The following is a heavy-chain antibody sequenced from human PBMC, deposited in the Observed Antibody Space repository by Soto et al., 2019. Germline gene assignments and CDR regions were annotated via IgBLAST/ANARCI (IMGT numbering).Heavy chain of an antibody. Sequence: SVKVSCKASGGTLSNHAISWVRQAPGQGLEWMGGIVPILGTAFYAQKFQGRTTITADESTSTVYMELSSLRSEDTAVFYCASDRIVDRRGTSYSYYALDVCGQGTTVTVS. D-gene: IGHD1-26*01. CDR2: IVPILGTA. V-gene: IGHV1-69*13. J-gene: IGHJ6*02. CDR3: ASDRIVDRRGTSYSYYALDV. CDR1: GGTLSNHA.